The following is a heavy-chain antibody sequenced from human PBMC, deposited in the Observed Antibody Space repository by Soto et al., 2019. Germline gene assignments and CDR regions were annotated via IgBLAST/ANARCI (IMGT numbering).Heavy chain of an antibody. CDR1: GFTFSNSW. V-gene: IGHV3-7*01. CDR3: ARDDHYDTYDY. J-gene: IGHJ4*02. D-gene: IGHD3-3*01. Sequence: EVQLVESGGGLVQPGGSLRLSCVASGFTFSNSWMTWVRQAPGKGLEWVANIKPDGSAKNYVDSMKGRIAISRDNAKNSLYLQVNSLRVEDTAMCYCARDDHYDTYDYWGQGTLVTVSS. CDR2: IKPDGSAK.